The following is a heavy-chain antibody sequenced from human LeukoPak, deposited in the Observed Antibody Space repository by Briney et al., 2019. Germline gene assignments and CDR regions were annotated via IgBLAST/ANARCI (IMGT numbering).Heavy chain of an antibody. D-gene: IGHD2-15*01. Sequence: PSETLSLTCTVSGGSITSGSYHWGWIRQPPGKGLEWIGSIYYSGSTYYNPSLKSRVTISVDTSNKLFSLKLSSVTAADTAVYYCARVSCSGGACPFGSWFDPWGQGTLVTVSS. CDR1: GGSITSGSYH. J-gene: IGHJ5*02. CDR2: IYYSGST. CDR3: ARVSCSGGACPFGSWFDP. V-gene: IGHV4-39*02.